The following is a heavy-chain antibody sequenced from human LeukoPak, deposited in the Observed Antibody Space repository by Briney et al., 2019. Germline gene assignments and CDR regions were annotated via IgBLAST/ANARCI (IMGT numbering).Heavy chain of an antibody. J-gene: IGHJ4*02. Sequence: PSETLSLTCTVSGGSISSYYWSWIRQPPGKGLEWIGYIYYSGSTNYNPSLKSRVTISVDTSKNQFSLKLSSVTAADTAVYYCARIYCSGGSCYSREVDYWGQGTLVTVSS. CDR1: GGSISSYY. CDR2: IYYSGST. CDR3: ARIYCSGGSCYSREVDY. V-gene: IGHV4-59*01. D-gene: IGHD2-15*01.